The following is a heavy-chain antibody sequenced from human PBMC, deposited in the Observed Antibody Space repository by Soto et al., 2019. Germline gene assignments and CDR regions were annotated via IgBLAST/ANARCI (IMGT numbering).Heavy chain of an antibody. CDR2: ISYDGGNI. V-gene: IGHV3-30*18. CDR3: AKKPPGDWIAMFDH. D-gene: IGHD2-21*02. CDR1: GVDFSVYG. Sequence: GSLRLSCVASGVDFSVYGMHWVRQAPGKGLEWVAVISYDGGNIYYADSVKGRFTISRDNYRNTLFLQMNSLRTEDTAMYYCAKKPPGDWIAMFDHWGQGTLVTVSS. J-gene: IGHJ4*02.